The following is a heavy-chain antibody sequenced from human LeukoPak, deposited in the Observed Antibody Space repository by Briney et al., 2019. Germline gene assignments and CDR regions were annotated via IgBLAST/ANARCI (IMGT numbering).Heavy chain of an antibody. V-gene: IGHV1-69*13. J-gene: IGHJ4*02. Sequence: SVKVSCKASGGTFSSYAISWVRQAPGQGLEWMGGIIPIIGTANYAQKFQGRVTITADESTSTAYMELSSLRSEDTAVYYCARLHGQYGSGSYHLDYWGQGTLVTVSS. CDR1: GGTFSSYA. CDR2: IIPIIGTA. CDR3: ARLHGQYGSGSYHLDY. D-gene: IGHD3-10*01.